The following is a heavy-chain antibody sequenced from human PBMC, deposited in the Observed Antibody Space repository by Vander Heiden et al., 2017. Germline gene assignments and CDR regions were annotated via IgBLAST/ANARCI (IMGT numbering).Heavy chain of an antibody. CDR3: AKDKLAVAGTRYYGMDV. Sequence: EVQLVESGGGLVQPGRSLRLSCAASGFTFDDSAMAWVRQAPGKGLEWVSGISWNSGSIGYADSVKGRFTISRDNAKNSLYLQMNSLRAEDTALYYCAKDKLAVAGTRYYGMDVWGQGTTVTVSS. J-gene: IGHJ6*02. CDR2: ISWNSGSI. CDR1: GFTFDDSA. V-gene: IGHV3-9*01. D-gene: IGHD6-19*01.